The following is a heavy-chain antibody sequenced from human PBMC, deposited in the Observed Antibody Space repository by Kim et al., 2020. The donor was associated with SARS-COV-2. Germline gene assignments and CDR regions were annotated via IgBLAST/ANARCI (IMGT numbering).Heavy chain of an antibody. D-gene: IGHD3-22*01. J-gene: IGHJ4*02. CDR1: GFTFSNYG. V-gene: IGHV3-33*05. CDR2: ISYDGSNK. CDR3: ARDLEVRPPYYSDSSGYSQFVGY. Sequence: GGSLRLSCAASGFTFSNYGMHWVRQAPGKGLEWVAVISYDGSNKYYADSVKGRFTISRDNSKNTLYLQMNSLRAEDTAVYYCARDLEVRPPYYSDSSGYSQFVGYWGQGTLVTVSS.